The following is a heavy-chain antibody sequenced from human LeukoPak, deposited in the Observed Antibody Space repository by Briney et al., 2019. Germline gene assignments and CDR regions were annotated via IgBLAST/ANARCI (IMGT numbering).Heavy chain of an antibody. D-gene: IGHD2-2*02. CDR2: IRYDGSNK. CDR3: AKDRTPLCSSTSCYIPPDY. CDR1: GFTFSSYG. V-gene: IGHV3-30*02. J-gene: IGHJ4*02. Sequence: GGSLRLSCAASGFTFSSYGMHWVRQAPGKGLEWVAFIRYDGSNKYYADSVKGRFTISRDNSKNTLYLQMNSLRAEDTAVYYCAKDRTPLCSSTSCYIPPDYWGQGTLVTVSS.